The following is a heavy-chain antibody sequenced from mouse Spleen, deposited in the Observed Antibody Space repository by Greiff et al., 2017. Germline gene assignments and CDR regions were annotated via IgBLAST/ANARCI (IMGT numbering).Heavy chain of an antibody. V-gene: IGHV1-26*01. CDR1: GYTFTDYY. CDR3: ARVGFDY. CDR2: INPNNGGT. D-gene: IGHD1-1*02. Sequence: VQLQQSGPELVKPGASVKISCKASGYTFTDYYMNWVKQSHGKSLEWIGDINPNNGGTSYNQKFKGKATLTVDKSSSTAYMELRSLTSEDSAVYYCARVGFDYWGQGTTLTVSS. J-gene: IGHJ2*01.